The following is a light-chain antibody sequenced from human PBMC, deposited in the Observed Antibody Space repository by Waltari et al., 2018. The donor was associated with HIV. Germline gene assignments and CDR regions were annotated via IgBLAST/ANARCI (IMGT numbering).Light chain of an antibody. Sequence: QAALTQPPSVSEDLTHTATLTCTGNSDNVGHQGAVWLQQHQGHPPKLLSFRNNNRHQGISGRFSTSRSGDIASLIIFDVQAEDGAVYCCSAWDSRLSAWVFGGGTRLTVL. V-gene: IGLV10-54*04. CDR2: RNN. CDR1: SDNVGHQG. CDR3: SAWDSRLSAWV. J-gene: IGLJ3*02.